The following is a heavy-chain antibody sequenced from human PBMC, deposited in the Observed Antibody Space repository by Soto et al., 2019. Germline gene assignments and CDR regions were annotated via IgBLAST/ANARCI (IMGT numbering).Heavy chain of an antibody. CDR1: GYTFTSYG. CDR2: INAANGDT. V-gene: IGHV1-3*01. Sequence: ASVKVSCKASGYTFTSYGIHWVRQAPGQRLEWMGWINAANGDTKYSPKFQGRVTITRDTSTSTAYMELSSLRSEDTAVYYCASSRYYYGSGSYYNGRGVYGMDVWGQGTTVTVSS. CDR3: ASSRYYYGSGSYYNGRGVYGMDV. D-gene: IGHD3-10*01. J-gene: IGHJ6*02.